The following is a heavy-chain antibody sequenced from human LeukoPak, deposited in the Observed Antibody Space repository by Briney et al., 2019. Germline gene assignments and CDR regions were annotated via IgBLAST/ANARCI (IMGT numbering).Heavy chain of an antibody. V-gene: IGHV3-30-3*01. CDR3: AKEVEMLFDC. CDR1: GFTFSSYA. Sequence: GRSLRLSCAASGFTFSSYAMHWVRQAPGKGLEWVAVISYDGSDRNHADSVEGRFTISRDNSKNTLYLQMNSLRAEDTAVYFCAKEVEMLFDCWGQGTLVTVSS. D-gene: IGHD5-24*01. J-gene: IGHJ4*02. CDR2: ISYDGSDR.